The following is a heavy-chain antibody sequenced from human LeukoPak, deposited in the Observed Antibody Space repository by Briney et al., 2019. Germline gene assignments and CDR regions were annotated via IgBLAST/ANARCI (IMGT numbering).Heavy chain of an antibody. J-gene: IGHJ4*02. Sequence: GGSLRLSCAASGFTFSSYAMHWVRQAPGKGLEWVAVISYDGSNKYYADSVKGRFTISRDNSKNSLCLQMNNLRDEDTAVYYCARDRDYAFDYWGQGTLVTVSS. D-gene: IGHD4-17*01. CDR1: GFTFSSYA. V-gene: IGHV3-30-3*01. CDR2: ISYDGSNK. CDR3: ARDRDYAFDY.